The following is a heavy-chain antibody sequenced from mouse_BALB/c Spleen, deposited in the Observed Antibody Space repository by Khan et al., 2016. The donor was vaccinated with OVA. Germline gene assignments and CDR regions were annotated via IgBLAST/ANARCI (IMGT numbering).Heavy chain of an antibody. CDR2: INTYTEET. D-gene: IGHD1-1*02. Sequence: QIQLVQSGPELKKPGETVKISCKASGYTFTNYGMNWVKQAPGKGLKWMGWINTYTEETTYADDFKGRVAFSLETSASTAYLQINNLQNEDTATYFCASGGYWYFDVWGAVTTVTVSS. CDR3: ASGGYWYFDV. CDR1: GYTFTNYG. V-gene: IGHV9-3-1*01. J-gene: IGHJ1*01.